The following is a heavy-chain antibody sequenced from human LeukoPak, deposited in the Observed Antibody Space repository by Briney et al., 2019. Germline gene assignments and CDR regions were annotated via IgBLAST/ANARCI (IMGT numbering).Heavy chain of an antibody. CDR3: AKDSMAFDY. J-gene: IGHJ4*02. CDR2: ITYDGSNK. V-gene: IGHV3-30*18. D-gene: IGHD2/OR15-2a*01. CDR1: GFTFSSYG. Sequence: GGSLRLSCAASGFTFSSYGMNWVRQAPGKGLEWVAVITYDGSNKYYADSVKGRFTISRDNSKKTLYLQMNSLRAEDTADYYCAKDSMAFDYWGQGTPVTVSS.